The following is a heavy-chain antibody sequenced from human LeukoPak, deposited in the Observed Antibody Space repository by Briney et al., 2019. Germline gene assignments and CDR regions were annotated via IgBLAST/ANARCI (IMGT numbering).Heavy chain of an antibody. D-gene: IGHD3-10*01. CDR1: GGSISSSSYY. CDR3: AEQASYYYCSGTYYNGHFDY. Sequence: SETLSLTCTVSGGSISSSSYYWGWIRQPPGKGLEWIGSIYYSGSTYYNPSLKSRVTISVDTSKNQFSLKLSSVTAADTAVYYCAEQASYYYCSGTYYNGHFDYWAQGTLVTVSS. CDR2: IYYSGST. J-gene: IGHJ4*02. V-gene: IGHV4-39*01.